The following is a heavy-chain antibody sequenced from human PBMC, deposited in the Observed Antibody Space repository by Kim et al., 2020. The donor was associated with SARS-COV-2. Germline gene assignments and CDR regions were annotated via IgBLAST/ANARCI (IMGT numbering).Heavy chain of an antibody. Sequence: GGSLRLSCAASGFTLSNYWMNWVRQAPEKGLVWVSRINSDGTITHSAYSVKCRFTISRNNTKNTLFFHVNIMGVENTAIYYCGRESFKQGFDHWGQGTLVTVSS. D-gene: IGHD6-13*01. CDR2: INSDGTIT. CDR3: GRESFKQGFDH. V-gene: IGHV3-74*01. CDR1: GFTLSNYW. J-gene: IGHJ5*02.